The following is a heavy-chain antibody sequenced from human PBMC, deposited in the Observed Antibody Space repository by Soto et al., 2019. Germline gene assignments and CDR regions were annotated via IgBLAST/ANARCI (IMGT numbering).Heavy chain of an antibody. CDR1: GFTFSSYA. D-gene: IGHD2-15*01. CDR3: AKGRYCSGGSCYSVRDWFDP. J-gene: IGHJ5*02. CDR2: ISGSGGST. V-gene: IGHV3-23*01. Sequence: PGGSLRLSCAASGFTFSSYAMSWVRQAPGKGLEWVSAISGSGGSTYYADSVKGRFTISRDNSKNTLYLQMNSLRAEDTAVYYCAKGRYCSGGSCYSVRDWFDPWGQGTLVTVSS.